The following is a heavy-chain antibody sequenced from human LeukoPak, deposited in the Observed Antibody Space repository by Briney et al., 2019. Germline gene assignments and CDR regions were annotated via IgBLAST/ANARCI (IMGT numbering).Heavy chain of an antibody. D-gene: IGHD6-19*01. CDR2: IYTGGIA. CDR3: ARDQKQWLVEGACDI. J-gene: IGHJ3*02. V-gene: IGHV4-61*02. Sequence: PSETLSLTCTVSGGSISSGSYYWSWIRQPAGKGLEWIGRIYTGGIANYNPSLKSRVTMSVDTSKNQFSLKLSSVTAADTAVYYCARDQKQWLVEGACDIWGQGTMVTVSS. CDR1: GGSISSGSYY.